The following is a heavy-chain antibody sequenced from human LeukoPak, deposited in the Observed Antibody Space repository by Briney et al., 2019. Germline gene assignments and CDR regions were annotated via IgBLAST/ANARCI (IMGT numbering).Heavy chain of an antibody. CDR1: GYTFTGYH. V-gene: IGHV1-2*02. Sequence: ASVKVSCKASGYTFTGYHVHWVRQAPGQGLEWMGWINPNSGGTNFAQKFQGRVTMTRDTSISTAYMDLSRLRSDDTAVYYCARDDTSGSYYWFDPWDQGTLVTVSS. CDR2: INPNSGGT. D-gene: IGHD1-26*01. J-gene: IGHJ5*02. CDR3: ARDDTSGSYYWFDP.